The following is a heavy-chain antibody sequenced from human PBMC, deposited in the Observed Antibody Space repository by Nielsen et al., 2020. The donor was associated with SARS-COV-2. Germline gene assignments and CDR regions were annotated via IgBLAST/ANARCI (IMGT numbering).Heavy chain of an antibody. V-gene: IGHV3-33*08. J-gene: IGHJ3*02. Sequence: GESLKISCAASGFTFSSYGMHWVRQAPGKGLEWVAVIWYDGSNKYYADSVKGRFTISRDNSKNTLYLQMNSLRAEDTAVYYCAHSIVGATSDAFDIWGQGTMVTVSS. CDR2: IWYDGSNK. CDR1: GFTFSSYG. D-gene: IGHD1-26*01. CDR3: AHSIVGATSDAFDI.